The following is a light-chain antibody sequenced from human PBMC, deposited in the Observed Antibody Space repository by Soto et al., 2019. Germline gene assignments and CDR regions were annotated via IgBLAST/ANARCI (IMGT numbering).Light chain of an antibody. V-gene: IGLV2-14*03. CDR1: SSDVGGYNY. CDR3: SSYTSSNTLV. Sequence: QSALTQPASVSGSPGQSITISCTGTSSDVGGYNYVSWYQYHPGKAPKLIIYDVSNRPSGVSSRFSGSKSGNTASLTISGLQAEDEADYYCSSYTSSNTLVFGTGTKVTVL. CDR2: DVS. J-gene: IGLJ1*01.